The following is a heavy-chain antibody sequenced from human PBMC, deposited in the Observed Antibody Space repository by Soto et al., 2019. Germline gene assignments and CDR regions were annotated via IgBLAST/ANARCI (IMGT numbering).Heavy chain of an antibody. CDR3: ARGWGSYGMDV. CDR2: INAGNGNT. D-gene: IGHD7-27*01. CDR1: GYTYTSYA. J-gene: IGHJ6*02. Sequence: GASVKVSCKASGYTYTSYAMHWVRQAPGQRLEWMGWINAGNGNTKYSQKFQGRVTITRDTSASTAYMELSSLRSEDTAVYYCARGWGSYGMDVWGQGTTVTVSS. V-gene: IGHV1-3*01.